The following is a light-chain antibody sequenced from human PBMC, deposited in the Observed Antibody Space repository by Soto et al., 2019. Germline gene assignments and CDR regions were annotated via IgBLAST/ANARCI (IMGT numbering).Light chain of an antibody. CDR2: DVS. CDR3: SSYTSSSTSLVV. V-gene: IGLV2-14*01. J-gene: IGLJ2*01. CDR1: SSDVGGYNY. Sequence: HSALTQPASVSGSPGQSITISCTGTSSDVGGYNYVSWYQQHPGKAPKLMIYDVSNRPSGVSNRCSGSKSGNTASLTISELQAEDEADYYCSSYTSSSTSLVVFGGGTKVTV.